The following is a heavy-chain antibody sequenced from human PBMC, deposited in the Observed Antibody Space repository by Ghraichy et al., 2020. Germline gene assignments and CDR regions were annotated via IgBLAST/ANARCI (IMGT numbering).Heavy chain of an antibody. J-gene: IGHJ3*02. CDR1: GYSISSGYY. CDR3: ARVGYSSGWYAFDI. CDR2: IYHSGST. V-gene: IGHV4-38-2*02. D-gene: IGHD6-19*01. Sequence: SETLSLTCTVSGYSISSGYYWGWIRQPPGKGLEWIGSIYHSGSTYYNPSLKSRVTISVDTSKNQFSLKLSSVTAADTAVYYCARVGYSSGWYAFDIWGQGTMVTVSS.